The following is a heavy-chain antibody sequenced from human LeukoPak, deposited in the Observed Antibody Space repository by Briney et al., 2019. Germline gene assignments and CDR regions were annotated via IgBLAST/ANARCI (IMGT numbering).Heavy chain of an antibody. Sequence: ASETLSLTCAVSSYSITTNHYWGWIRQPPGKWLEWIGNIYHSGITYYNPSLKSRVTMSVDTSKNQFYLKLSSVTAADTAVYYCARGGQWLPFDYWGQGTLVTVSS. D-gene: IGHD6-19*01. CDR3: ARGGQWLPFDY. J-gene: IGHJ4*02. V-gene: IGHV4-38-2*01. CDR1: SYSITTNHY. CDR2: IYHSGIT.